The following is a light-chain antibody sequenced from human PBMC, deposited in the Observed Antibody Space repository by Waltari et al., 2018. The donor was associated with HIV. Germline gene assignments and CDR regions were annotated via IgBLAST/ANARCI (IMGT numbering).Light chain of an antibody. Sequence: DIHLTQSPAYLSASVGDRVTLTCRASEGISRFLAWYQQEQGKAPKPLIYTASTLQSGVPSRFSGSGSGTEFTLTVTSLQPEDFATYYCQQFKSYPFTFGQGTELGIK. CDR3: QQFKSYPFT. J-gene: IGKJ2*01. CDR1: EGISRF. V-gene: IGKV1-9*01. CDR2: TAS.